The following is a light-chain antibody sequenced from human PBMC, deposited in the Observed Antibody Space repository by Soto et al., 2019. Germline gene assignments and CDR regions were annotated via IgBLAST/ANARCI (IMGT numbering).Light chain of an antibody. V-gene: IGLV2-14*01. J-gene: IGLJ1*01. CDR2: EVS. Sequence: QSVLAQPASVSGSPGQSITMSCTGTSSDVGGYNYVSWYQQHPGKAPKLMIYEVSNWPSGVSNRFSGSKSGNTASLTISGLQAEDEADYYCSSYTTSSTQVFGTGTKVTVL. CDR3: SSYTTSSTQV. CDR1: SSDVGGYNY.